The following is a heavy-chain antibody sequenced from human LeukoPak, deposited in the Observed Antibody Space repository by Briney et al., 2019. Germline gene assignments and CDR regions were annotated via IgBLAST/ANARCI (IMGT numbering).Heavy chain of an antibody. Sequence: GGSLRLSCAASGFTFSDYYMTWIRQPPGKGLEWISYISSSGSTLDYADSVKGRFTISRDNAKNSVSLQMNGLRAEDTAVYYCARSEKNYDFWTGEDYWGQGTLVTVSS. V-gene: IGHV3-11*04. CDR1: GFTFSDYY. CDR2: ISSSGSTL. CDR3: ARSEKNYDFWTGEDY. J-gene: IGHJ4*02. D-gene: IGHD3-3*01.